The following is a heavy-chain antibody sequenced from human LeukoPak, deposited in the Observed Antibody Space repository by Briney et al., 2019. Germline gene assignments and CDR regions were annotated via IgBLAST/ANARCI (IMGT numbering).Heavy chain of an antibody. CDR3: AHSRQVVTSSAGYFDY. CDR1: GFSLSTSGVG. Sequence: SGPTLVKPTQTLTLTCTFSGFSLSTSGVGVGWIRQPPGKALEWLALIYWDDDKRYSPSLKSRLTIIKDTSKNQVVLTMTNMDPVDTATYYCAHSRQVVTSSAGYFDYWGQGTLVTVSS. CDR2: IYWDDDK. V-gene: IGHV2-5*02. D-gene: IGHD2-21*02. J-gene: IGHJ4*02.